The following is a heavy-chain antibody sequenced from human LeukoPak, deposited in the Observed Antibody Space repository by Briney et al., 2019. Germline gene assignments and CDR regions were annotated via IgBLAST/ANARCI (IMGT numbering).Heavy chain of an antibody. J-gene: IGHJ3*02. CDR3: AKDTPYSSLGDDAFDI. CDR2: ISGDGGST. Sequence: GGSLRLSCAASGFTFDDYAMHWVRQAPGKGLEWVSLISGDGGSTCYADSVKGRFTISRDNSKNSLYLQMNSLRTEDTALYYCAKDTPYSSLGDDAFDIWGQGTMVTVSS. D-gene: IGHD6-6*01. CDR1: GFTFDDYA. V-gene: IGHV3-43*02.